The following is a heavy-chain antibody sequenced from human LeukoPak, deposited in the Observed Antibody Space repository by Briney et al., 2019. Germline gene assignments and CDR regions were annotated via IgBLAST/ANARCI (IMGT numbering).Heavy chain of an antibody. CDR1: GCSISSYY. D-gene: IGHD6-19*01. Sequence: PSETLSLTCTASGCSISSYYWSWIRQPPGKGLEWVGYIYYSGSTNYNPSLKSRVTISVDTSKNQFSLKLSSVTATDTAVYYCARGRGGGRLSSSLPDYWGQGTLVTVSS. J-gene: IGHJ4*02. CDR3: ARGRGGGRLSSSLPDY. CDR2: IYYSGST. V-gene: IGHV4-59*01.